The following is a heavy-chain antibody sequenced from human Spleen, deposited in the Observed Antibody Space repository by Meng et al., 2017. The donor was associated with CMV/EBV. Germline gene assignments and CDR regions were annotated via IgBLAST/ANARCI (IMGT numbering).Heavy chain of an antibody. V-gene: IGHV4-59*01. J-gene: IGHJ5*02. CDR2: INYSGST. Sequence: QEQGPGLVRPSWSLSLTFTVSGGSISSYYWSWIRQPPGKGLEWIGYINYSGSTNSNPSIKSRVTISVDTSKNQFSLKLSSVTAADTAVYYCAAYDYVRFDHWGQGTLVTVSS. CDR3: AAYDYVRFDH. CDR1: GGSISSYY. D-gene: IGHD3-16*01.